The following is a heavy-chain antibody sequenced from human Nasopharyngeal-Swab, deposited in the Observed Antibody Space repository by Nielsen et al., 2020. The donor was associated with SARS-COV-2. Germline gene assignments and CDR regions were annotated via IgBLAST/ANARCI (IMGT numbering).Heavy chain of an antibody. V-gene: IGHV1-69*01. CDR3: AREGAHYYDSSGYFSHDY. J-gene: IGHJ4*02. D-gene: IGHD3-22*01. CDR2: IDPIFGTA. Sequence: WGRQAPGQGLEWMGGIDPIFGTANYAQKFQGRVTITADESTRTAYMELSSLRSEDTAMYYCAREGAHYYDSSGYFSHDYWGQGTLVTVSS.